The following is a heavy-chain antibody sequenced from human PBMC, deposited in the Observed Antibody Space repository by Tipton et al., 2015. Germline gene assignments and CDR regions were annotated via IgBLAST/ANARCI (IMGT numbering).Heavy chain of an antibody. CDR2: IQYSGST. D-gene: IGHD4-23*01. CDR3: ARARGRHGGLFDS. J-gene: IGHJ4*02. CDR1: GGSMSDYY. Sequence: TLSLTCTVSGGSMSDYYWSWIRQPPGKELEWIGYIQYSGSTNYNPSLKSRVTISVDTSKTQFSLKMSSVTASDTAVYYCARARGRHGGLFDSWGQGILVTVSS. V-gene: IGHV4-59*01.